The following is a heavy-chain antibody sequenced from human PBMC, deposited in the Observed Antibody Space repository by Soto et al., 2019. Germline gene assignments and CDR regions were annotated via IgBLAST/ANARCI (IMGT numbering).Heavy chain of an antibody. V-gene: IGHV4-39*01. CDR3: ARPNRCSGGSCYSPFDY. J-gene: IGHJ4*02. CDR1: GGSISSSSYY. CDR2: IYYSGST. Sequence: QLQLQESGPGLVKPSETLSLTCTVSGGSISSSSYYWGWIRQPPGKGLEWIGSIYYSGSTYYNPTLKSRVTISVDPSKNQFSLKLSSVTAADTAVYYCARPNRCSGGSCYSPFDYWGQGTLVTVSS. D-gene: IGHD2-15*01.